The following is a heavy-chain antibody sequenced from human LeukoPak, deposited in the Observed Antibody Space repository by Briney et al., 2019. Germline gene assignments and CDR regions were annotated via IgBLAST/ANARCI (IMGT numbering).Heavy chain of an antibody. CDR1: GGSFSGYY. CDR2: INHSGST. J-gene: IGHJ5*02. V-gene: IGHV4-34*01. CDR3: ARGERSSSWYWFDP. Sequence: PSETLSLTCAVYGGSFSGYYWSWIRQPPGKGLEWIGEINHSGSTNYNPSLKSRVTISVDTSENQFSLKLSSVTAADTAVYYCARGERSSSWYWFDPWGQGTLVTVSS. D-gene: IGHD6-13*01.